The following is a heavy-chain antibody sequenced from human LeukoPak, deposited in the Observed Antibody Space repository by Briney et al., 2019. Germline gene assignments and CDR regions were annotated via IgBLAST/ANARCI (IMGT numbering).Heavy chain of an antibody. CDR3: ARDPVSYYYDSSGYYDRRGYFDY. V-gene: IGHV1-18*01. J-gene: IGHJ4*02. Sequence: ASVKVSCKSSGYTFTSYGIIWVRQAPGQGLEWMGWISAYNGNTNYAQKLQGRVTMTTDTSTSTAYMELRSLRSDDTAVYYCARDPVSYYYDSSGYYDRRGYFDYWGQGTLVTVSS. CDR2: ISAYNGNT. CDR1: GYTFTSYG. D-gene: IGHD3-22*01.